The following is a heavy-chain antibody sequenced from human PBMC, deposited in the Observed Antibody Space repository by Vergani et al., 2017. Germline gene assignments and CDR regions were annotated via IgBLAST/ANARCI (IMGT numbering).Heavy chain of an antibody. D-gene: IGHD3-22*01. V-gene: IGHV3-30*18. CDR2: ISYDGSNK. CDR1: GFTFSSYC. Sequence: VQLVESGGGVVQPGRSLRLSCAASGFTFSSYCMHWVRQAPGKGLEWVAVISYDGSNKYYADSVKGRFTISRDNSKNTLYLQMNSLRAEDTAVYYCAEDYYDSSGSAGDAFDIWGQGTMVTVSS. J-gene: IGHJ3*02. CDR3: AEDYYDSSGSAGDAFDI.